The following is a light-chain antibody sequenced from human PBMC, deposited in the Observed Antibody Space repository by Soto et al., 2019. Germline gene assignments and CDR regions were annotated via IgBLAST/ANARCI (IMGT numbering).Light chain of an antibody. CDR3: QQRSNWPSIT. CDR2: GAS. J-gene: IGKJ5*01. Sequence: EIVLTQSPCTLSLSPGERATLSCRASQSVGSSHLAWYQQKPGQAPSLLMYGASSRATGIPDRFSGSGSGTDFTLTISSLEPEDFAVYYCQQRSNWPSITFGQGTRLEIK. V-gene: IGKV3D-20*02. CDR1: QSVGSSH.